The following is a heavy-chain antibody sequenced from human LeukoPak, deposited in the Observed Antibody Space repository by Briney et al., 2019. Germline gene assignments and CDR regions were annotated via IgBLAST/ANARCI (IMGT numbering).Heavy chain of an antibody. CDR1: GFTVSSNY. J-gene: IGHJ4*02. CDR3: ARREPSGRYYIN. CDR2: FYSSGST. V-gene: IGHV3-53*01. D-gene: IGHD1-26*01. Sequence: PGGSLKLSGAAFGFTVSSNYMSWVPPAPGKGLEWGSVFYSSGSTYHADSVKGRFTISRDNSKNTLYLQMNSLRAEDTAVYYCARREPSGRYYINWGQGTLVTVSS.